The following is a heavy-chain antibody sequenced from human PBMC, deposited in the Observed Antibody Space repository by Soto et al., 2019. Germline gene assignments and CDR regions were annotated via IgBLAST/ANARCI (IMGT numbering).Heavy chain of an antibody. J-gene: IGHJ6*02. CDR2: ISYDGSNK. CDR3: AKRGYDFWSGYYTGRGYYYGMDV. CDR1: GFTFSSYG. V-gene: IGHV3-30*18. D-gene: IGHD3-3*01. Sequence: QVQLVESGGGVVQPGRSLRLSCAASGFTFSSYGMHWVRQAAGRGLEWVAVISYDGSNKYYADSVKGRFTISRDNSKNTLYLQMNSLRAEDTAVYYCAKRGYDFWSGYYTGRGYYYGMDVWGQGTTVTVSS.